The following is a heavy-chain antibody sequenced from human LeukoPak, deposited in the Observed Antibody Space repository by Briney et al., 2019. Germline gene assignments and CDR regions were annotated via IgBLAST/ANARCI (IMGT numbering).Heavy chain of an antibody. J-gene: IGHJ3*02. D-gene: IGHD2-15*01. CDR1: GFTFNSYW. Sequence: RGSLRLSCAASGFTFNSYWFHWVRQAPGKGLVWVSRINSDGSDTIYADSVKGRFTISRDIAKSTVYLQMISLKAEDTAVYYCARGGYHHGFDIWGQGTMVTVSS. CDR2: INSDGSDT. V-gene: IGHV3-74*01. CDR3: ARGGYHHGFDI.